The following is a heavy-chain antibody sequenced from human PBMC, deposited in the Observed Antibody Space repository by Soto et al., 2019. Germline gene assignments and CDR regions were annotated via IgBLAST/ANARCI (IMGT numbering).Heavy chain of an antibody. D-gene: IGHD3-3*01. CDR1: GGSVSSGSYY. Sequence: QVQLQESGPGLVKPSETLSLTCTVSGGSVSSGSYYWSWIRQPPGKGLEWIGYIYFSGSTNYNPPLKSRVTISVDTSKNQFSLKLSSVTAADTAVYYCARSNSLEWSYWNYYGMDVWGQGTTVTVSS. J-gene: IGHJ6*02. V-gene: IGHV4-61*01. CDR3: ARSNSLEWSYWNYYGMDV. CDR2: IYFSGST.